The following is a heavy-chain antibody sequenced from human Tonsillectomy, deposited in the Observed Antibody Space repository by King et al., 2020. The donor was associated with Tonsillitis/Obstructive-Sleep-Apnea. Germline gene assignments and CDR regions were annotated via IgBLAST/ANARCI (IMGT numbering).Heavy chain of an antibody. J-gene: IGHJ6*03. V-gene: IGHV3-23*04. CDR1: GFTFSSYA. D-gene: IGHD4-11*01. CDR3: AKGASTVTTRTKYYYYYMDV. Sequence: VQLVESGGGLVQPGGSLRLSCAASGFTFSSYAMSWVRQAPGKGLEWVSASSGSGGSTYYADSVKGRFTISRDNSKNTLYLQMNSLRAEDTAVYYCAKGASTVTTRTKYYYYYMDVWGKGTTVTVSS. CDR2: SSGSGGST.